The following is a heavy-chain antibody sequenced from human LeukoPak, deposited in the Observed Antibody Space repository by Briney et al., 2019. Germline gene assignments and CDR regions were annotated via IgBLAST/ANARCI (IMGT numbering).Heavy chain of an antibody. CDR1: GGSFSGYY. CDR3: ARGPRRNSPNYYGSGSNY. D-gene: IGHD3-10*01. V-gene: IGHV4-34*01. Sequence: SETLSLTCAVSGGSFSGYYWSWIRQPPGKGLEWIGEINHSGSTNYNPSLKSRVTISVDTSKNQYSLKLSSVTAADTAVYYCARGPRRNSPNYYGSGSNYWGQGTLVTVSS. J-gene: IGHJ4*02. CDR2: INHSGST.